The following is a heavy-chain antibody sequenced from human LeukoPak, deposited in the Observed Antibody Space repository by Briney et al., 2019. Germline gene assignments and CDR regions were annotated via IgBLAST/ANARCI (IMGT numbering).Heavy chain of an antibody. CDR2: IYYSGST. J-gene: IGHJ4*02. CDR1: GGSISSYY. Sequence: SETLSLTCTVSGGSISSYYWSWIRQPPGKGLEWIGYIYYSGSTNYNPSLKSRVTISVDTSKNQFSLKLSSVTAADTAVYYCARHSLSGYDSALFDYWGRGTLVTVSS. D-gene: IGHD5-12*01. CDR3: ARHSLSGYDSALFDY. V-gene: IGHV4-59*08.